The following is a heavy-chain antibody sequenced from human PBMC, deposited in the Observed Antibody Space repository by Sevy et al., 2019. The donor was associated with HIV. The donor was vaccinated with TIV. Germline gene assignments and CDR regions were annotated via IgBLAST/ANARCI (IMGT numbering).Heavy chain of an antibody. CDR2: ISYDGSNK. J-gene: IGHJ6*02. CDR3: ANSLLGGYYSSHYYYYYGMDV. V-gene: IGHV3-30*18. Sequence: GGSLRLSCAASGFTFSSYGMHWVRQAPGKGLEWVAVISYDGSNKYYADSVKGRFTISRDNSKNTLYLQMNSLRAEDTAVYYCANSLLGGYYSSHYYYYYGMDVWGQGTTVIVSS. D-gene: IGHD3-3*01. CDR1: GFTFSSYG.